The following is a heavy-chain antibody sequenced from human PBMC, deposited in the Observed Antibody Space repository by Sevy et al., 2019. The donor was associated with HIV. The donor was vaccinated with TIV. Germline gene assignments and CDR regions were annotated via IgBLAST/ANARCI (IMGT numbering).Heavy chain of an antibody. D-gene: IGHD3-22*01. CDR3: ARGVNYYDSSGSVDY. Sequence: GGSLRLSCAASGFTFSSYSMNWVRQAPGKGLEWVSYISSSSTIYYADSVKGRFTISRDNAKNSLYLQMNSLRDEDTAVYYCARGVNYYDSSGSVDYWGQGTLVTVSS. CDR2: ISSSSTI. CDR1: GFTFSSYS. V-gene: IGHV3-48*02. J-gene: IGHJ4*02.